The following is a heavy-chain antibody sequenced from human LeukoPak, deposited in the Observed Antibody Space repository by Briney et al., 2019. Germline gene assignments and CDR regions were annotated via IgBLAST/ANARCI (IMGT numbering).Heavy chain of an antibody. V-gene: IGHV3-74*01. CDR3: ARDLELTYYDSSGYDY. J-gene: IGHJ4*02. CDR1: QFTFSAYW. D-gene: IGHD3-22*01. Sequence: GGSLRLSSAASQFTFSAYWMHWVRPVPGQGLVWVSRINGDGSSTSYAHSVKGRFTISRDNAKNTLYLQMNSLRAEDTAAYYCARDLELTYYDSSGYDYWGQGTAVTVFS. CDR2: INGDGSST.